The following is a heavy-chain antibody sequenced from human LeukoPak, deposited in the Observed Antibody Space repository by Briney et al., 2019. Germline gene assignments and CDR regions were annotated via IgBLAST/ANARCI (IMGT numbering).Heavy chain of an antibody. CDR2: IKQDGSEK. D-gene: IGHD3-16*01. CDR1: GLTFSNYW. J-gene: IGHJ4*02. Sequence: GGSLRLSCAASGLTFSNYWMDWVRQAPGKGLEWVANIKQDGSEKNYVDSVKGRFIISRDNAKNSLYLQMNTLRADDTAVYYCARGGFGTGSNWGQGTLVTVSS. CDR3: ARGGFGTGSN. V-gene: IGHV3-7*03.